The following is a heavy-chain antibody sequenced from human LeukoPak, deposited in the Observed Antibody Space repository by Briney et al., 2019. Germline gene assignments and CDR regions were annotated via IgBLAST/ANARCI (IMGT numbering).Heavy chain of an antibody. D-gene: IGHD2-15*01. J-gene: IGHJ3*02. CDR3: EVVVVAATRGHAFDI. CDR1: GFIFSNFG. Sequence: GGSLRLSCAASGFIFSNFGMHWVRQAPGRGLEWVAVIWHDGSDKYYADSVKGRFTISRDNAKNSLYLQMNSLRAEDTAVYYCEVVVVAATRGHAFDIWGQGTMVTVSS. V-gene: IGHV3-33*03. CDR2: IWHDGSDK.